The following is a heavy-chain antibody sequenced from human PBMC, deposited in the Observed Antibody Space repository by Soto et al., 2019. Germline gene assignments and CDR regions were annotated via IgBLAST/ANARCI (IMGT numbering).Heavy chain of an antibody. D-gene: IGHD1-20*01. V-gene: IGHV4-30-2*01. CDR3: VSSTYNMVAGPKWFDP. J-gene: IGHJ5*02. Sequence: SETLSLTCTVSGVSIGSGDYSWSWIRQPPGKGLEWLGYIYHRGNTYYNPSLESRLTMSADRSKNQLSLSLRSVTAADTAMYYCVSSTYNMVAGPKWFDPWGQGILVTVSS. CDR2: IYHRGNT. CDR1: GVSIGSGDYS.